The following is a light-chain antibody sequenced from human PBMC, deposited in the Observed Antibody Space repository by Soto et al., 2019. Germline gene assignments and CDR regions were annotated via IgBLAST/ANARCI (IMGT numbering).Light chain of an antibody. CDR2: NAS. J-gene: IGKJ3*01. CDR1: ESVSNS. V-gene: IGKV3-11*01. CDR3: QHRAGWPPALT. Sequence: ETVLTQSPATLSLSPGERATLSCRASESVSNSLAWYQHKPGQAPRLLIYNASNRATGIPARFSGSGSGTDFTLTISSLEPEDFAVYFCQHRAGWPPALTFGPGTKVDIK.